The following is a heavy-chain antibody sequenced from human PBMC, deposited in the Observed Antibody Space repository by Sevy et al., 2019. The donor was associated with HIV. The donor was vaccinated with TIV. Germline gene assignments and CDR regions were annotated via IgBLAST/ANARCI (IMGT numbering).Heavy chain of an antibody. D-gene: IGHD6-13*01. J-gene: IGHJ4*02. CDR2: IYYSGST. CDR1: GGSISSGGYY. Sequence: SETLSLTCTVSGGSISSGGYYWSWIRQHPGKGLECIGYIYYSGSTYYNPSLKSRVTISVDTSKNQFSLKLSSVTAADTAVYYCARASGNIAAAGRFFDYWGQGTLVTVSS. V-gene: IGHV4-31*03. CDR3: ARASGNIAAAGRFFDY.